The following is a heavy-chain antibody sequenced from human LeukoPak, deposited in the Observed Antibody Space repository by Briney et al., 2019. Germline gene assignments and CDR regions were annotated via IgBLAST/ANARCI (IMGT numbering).Heavy chain of an antibody. CDR2: IYASGSS. CDR3: AREGGSSRSLEN. V-gene: IGHV4-4*07. Sequence: PSETLSLTCNVSSGSISSSYWSWIRQPAGKGLEWIGRIYASGSSNYNPSLKSRVTMSVDTSKNQFSLNLSSVTAADTAVYYCAREGGSSRSLENWGQGTLVTVSS. D-gene: IGHD1-26*01. J-gene: IGHJ4*02. CDR1: SGSISSSY.